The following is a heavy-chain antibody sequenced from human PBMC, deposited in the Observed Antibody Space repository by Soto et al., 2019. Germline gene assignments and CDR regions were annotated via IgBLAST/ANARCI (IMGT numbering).Heavy chain of an antibody. CDR2: ISAYNGNT. D-gene: IGHD3-16*01. V-gene: IGHV1-18*01. CDR3: ERGGTPIDY. CDR1: GYTFTNFG. J-gene: IGHJ4*02. Sequence: QVQLVQSGAEVKKPGASVRVSCKASGYTFTNFGIICVRQAPGQGLEWMGWISAYNGNTNYAQNFQGRVTMTTDTSKSTAYMELRSLRSDDTAVYYCERGGTPIDYWGQGTLVTVSS.